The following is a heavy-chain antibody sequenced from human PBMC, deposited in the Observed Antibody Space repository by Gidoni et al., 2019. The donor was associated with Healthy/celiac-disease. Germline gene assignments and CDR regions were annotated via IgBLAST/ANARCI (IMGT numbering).Heavy chain of an antibody. CDR3: ARDPIVVVPAAEYYYYGMDV. CDR2: INPNSGGT. V-gene: IGHV1-2*02. D-gene: IGHD2-2*01. J-gene: IGHJ6*02. CDR1: GYTFTGYY. Sequence: QVQLVQSGAEVKKPGASVKVSCKASGYTFTGYYMHWVRQAPGQGLEWMGWINPNSGGTNYAQKFQGRVTMTRDTSISTAYMELSRLRSDDTAVYYCARDPIVVVPAAEYYYYGMDVWGQGTTVTVSS.